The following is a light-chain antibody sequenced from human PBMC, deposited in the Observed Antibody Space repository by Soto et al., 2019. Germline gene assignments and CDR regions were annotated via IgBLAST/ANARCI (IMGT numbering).Light chain of an antibody. CDR2: EVS. CDR3: SSYTSTSTLVV. V-gene: IGLV2-14*01. J-gene: IGLJ2*01. CDR1: SSDVGGYTF. Sequence: QSALTQPASVSGSPGQSITISCSGTSSDVGGYTFVSWYQQHPGKAPKVMIYEVSNRPSGVSNRFSGSKSGNTASLTISGLQAEDEADYFYSSYTSTSTLVVFGGGTKLTVL.